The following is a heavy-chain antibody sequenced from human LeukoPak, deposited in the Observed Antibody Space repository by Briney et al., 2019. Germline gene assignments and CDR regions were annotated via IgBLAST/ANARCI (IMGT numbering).Heavy chain of an antibody. CDR1: GGSISSYY. D-gene: IGHD3-3*01. CDR3: ARFIDFWSGYEDYYYMDV. J-gene: IGHJ6*03. V-gene: IGHV4-59*01. CDR2: IYYSGST. Sequence: PSETLSLTCTVSGGSISSYYWSWIRQPPGKGLEWIGYIYYSGSTNYNPSLKSRVTISVDTSKNQFSLKLSSVTAADTAVYYCARFIDFWSGYEDYYYMDVWGKGTTVTVSS.